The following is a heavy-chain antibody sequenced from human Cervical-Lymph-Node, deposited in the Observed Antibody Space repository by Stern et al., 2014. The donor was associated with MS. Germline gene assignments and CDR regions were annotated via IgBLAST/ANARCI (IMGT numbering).Heavy chain of an antibody. J-gene: IGHJ4*02. CDR3: ARGAFLEWLLHGDY. Sequence: QVQLVQSGAEVKKPGASVEVSCKASGYTFSGYYMHWVRQAPGQGLEWMGWINPNSGDTNYAQKFQGRLTMTRETSISTAYMELTRLTADDTAVYYCARGAFLEWLLHGDYWGQGTLVTVSS. D-gene: IGHD3-3*02. CDR1: GYTFSGYY. CDR2: INPNSGDT. V-gene: IGHV1-2*02.